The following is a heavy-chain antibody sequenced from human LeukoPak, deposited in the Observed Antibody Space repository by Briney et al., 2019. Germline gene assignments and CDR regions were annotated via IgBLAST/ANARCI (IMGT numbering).Heavy chain of an antibody. CDR2: INHSGST. V-gene: IGHV4-34*01. D-gene: IGHD6-19*01. CDR1: GGSFSGYY. J-gene: IGHJ6*03. CDR3: ARRKSGWYVSYYYYYMDV. Sequence: KGSETLSLTCAVYGGSFSGYYWSWIRQPPGKGLEWIGEINHSGSTNYNPSLKSRVTISVDTSKNQFSLKLSSVTAADTAVYYCARRKSGWYVSYYYYYMDVWGKGTTVTISS.